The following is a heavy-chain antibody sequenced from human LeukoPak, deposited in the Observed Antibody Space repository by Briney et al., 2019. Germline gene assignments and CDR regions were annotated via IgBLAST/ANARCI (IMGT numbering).Heavy chain of an antibody. J-gene: IGHJ4*02. D-gene: IGHD1-26*01. Sequence: GGSLRLSCAASGFTFSNYAMSWVRQAPGKGLEWVSGISGSGGSTYYADSVKGRFTISRDNSKNTLYLRMNSLTDEDTAVYYCAKKWGVGTTTLDYFDYWGQGTLVTVSS. V-gene: IGHV3-23*01. CDR3: AKKWGVGTTTLDYFDY. CDR2: ISGSGGST. CDR1: GFTFSNYA.